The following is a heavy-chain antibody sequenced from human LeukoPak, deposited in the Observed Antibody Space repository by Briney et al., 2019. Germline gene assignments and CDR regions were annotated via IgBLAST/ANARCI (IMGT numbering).Heavy chain of an antibody. V-gene: IGHV3-74*01. J-gene: IGHJ4*02. CDR3: ASERPSSSWYDY. CDR2: INSDGSTT. CDR1: GFTFSSYW. Sequence: GGSLRLSCGASGFTFSSYWMHWVRQAPGKGLVWISRINSDGSTTSYADSVKGRFTISRDNAKNTLYLQMDSLRAEDTGVYYCASERPSSSWYDYWGQGTLVTVSS. D-gene: IGHD6-13*01.